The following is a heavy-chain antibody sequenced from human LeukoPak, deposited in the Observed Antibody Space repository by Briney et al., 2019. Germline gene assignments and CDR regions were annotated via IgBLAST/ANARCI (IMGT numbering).Heavy chain of an antibody. Sequence: SETLSLTCAVSRGSISSSNWWSWVRQPPGKGLEWIGEIYHSGSTNYNPSLKSRVTISVDKSKNQFSLKLSSMTAADTAVYYCARASFKYGSGSYFDYWGQGTLVTVSS. CDR1: RGSISSSNW. V-gene: IGHV4-4*02. CDR3: ARASFKYGSGSYFDY. D-gene: IGHD3-10*01. CDR2: IYHSGST. J-gene: IGHJ4*02.